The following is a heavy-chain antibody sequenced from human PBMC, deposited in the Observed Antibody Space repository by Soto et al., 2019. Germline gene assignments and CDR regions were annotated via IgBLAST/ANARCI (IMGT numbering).Heavy chain of an antibody. V-gene: IGHV1-69*13. J-gene: IGHJ6*02. CDR1: GGTFSSYA. CDR3: ARATNNYYDSSGRYGMDV. CDR2: IIPIFGTA. D-gene: IGHD3-22*01. Sequence: SVKVSCKASGGTFSSYAISWVRQAPGQGLEWMGGIIPIFGTANYAQKFQGRVTITADESTSTAYMELSSLRSEDTAVYYCARATNNYYDSSGRYGMDVWGQGTTVTVSS.